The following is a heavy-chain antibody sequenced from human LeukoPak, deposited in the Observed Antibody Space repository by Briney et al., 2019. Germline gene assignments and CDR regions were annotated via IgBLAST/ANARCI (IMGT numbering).Heavy chain of an antibody. J-gene: IGHJ4*02. CDR2: ISSDGSST. CDR3: TRADSSWANDY. V-gene: IGHV3-74*01. Sequence: GGSLRLSCVASGFTFGSSRMYWVRQAPGKGLVWASRISSDGSSTTYADSVKGRFTISRDDAMNTLYLQMNSLRVEDTAVYYCTRADSSWANDYWGQGTLVTVSS. D-gene: IGHD6-13*01. CDR1: GFTFGSSR.